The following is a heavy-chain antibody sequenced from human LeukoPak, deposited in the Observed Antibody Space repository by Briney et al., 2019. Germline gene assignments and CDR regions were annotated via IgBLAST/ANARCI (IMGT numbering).Heavy chain of an antibody. Sequence: ASVKVSCKASGGTFSSYAISWVRQATGQGPEWMGWMNPNSGNTGYAQKFQGRVTMTRNTSISTAYMELSSLRSEDTAVYYCARAYEDWFDPWGQGTLVTVSS. J-gene: IGHJ5*02. V-gene: IGHV1-8*02. CDR2: MNPNSGNT. D-gene: IGHD5-12*01. CDR1: GGTFSSYA. CDR3: ARAYEDWFDP.